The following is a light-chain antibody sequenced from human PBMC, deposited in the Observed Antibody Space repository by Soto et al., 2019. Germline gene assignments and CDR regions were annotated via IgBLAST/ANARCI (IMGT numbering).Light chain of an antibody. V-gene: IGKV4-1*01. CDR2: GAS. CDR1: QTVLYNSNNKNH. J-gene: IGKJ2*01. CDR3: HQYYSTPYT. Sequence: DFVMTQAPDSLAVSLGERATINCKSSQTVLYNSNNKNHLGWFQQKPGHPPKLLIYGASTRASGVPDRFSGSGSGTDFTLTISSLQAEDVAVYYCHQYYSTPYTFGQGTKLEIK.